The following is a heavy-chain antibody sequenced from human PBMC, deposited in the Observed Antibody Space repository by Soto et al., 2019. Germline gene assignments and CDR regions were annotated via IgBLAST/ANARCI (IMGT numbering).Heavy chain of an antibody. J-gene: IGHJ4*02. V-gene: IGHV4-31*03. CDR1: GGSISSGGYY. Sequence: PSETLSLTCTVSGGSISSGGYYWSWIRQHPGKGLEWIGYIYYSGSTYYNPSLKSRVTISVDTSKNQFSLKLSSVTAEDTAVYYCARIDSGPRYFDWFNHGDYWGQGTLVTVSS. CDR3: ARIDSGPRYFDWFNHGDY. D-gene: IGHD3-9*01. CDR2: IYYSGST.